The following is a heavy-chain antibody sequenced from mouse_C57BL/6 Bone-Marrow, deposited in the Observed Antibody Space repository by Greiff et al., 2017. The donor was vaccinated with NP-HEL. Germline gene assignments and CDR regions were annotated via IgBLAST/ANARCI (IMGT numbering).Heavy chain of an antibody. CDR2: IDPENGDT. CDR3: TAYYYYFDY. D-gene: IGHD1-1*01. CDR1: GFNIKDAY. V-gene: IGHV14-4*01. Sequence: VQLQQSGAELVRPGASVKLSCTASGFNIKDAYMHWVKQRPEQGLEWIGWIDPENGDTEYASKFQGKATITADTSSNTAYLQLSSLTSEDTAVYYCTAYYYYFDYWGQGTTLTVSS. J-gene: IGHJ2*01.